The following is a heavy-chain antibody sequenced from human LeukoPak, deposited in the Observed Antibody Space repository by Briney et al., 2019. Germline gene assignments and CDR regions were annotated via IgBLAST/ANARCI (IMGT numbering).Heavy chain of an antibody. CDR1: GYTFTSYD. CDR3: ARGFYSSSWYRSRYYYYMDA. J-gene: IGHJ6*03. V-gene: IGHV1-8*01. D-gene: IGHD6-13*01. Sequence: ASVKVSCKASGYTFTSYDINWVRQATGQGLEWMGWMNPNSGNTGYAQKFQGRVTMTRNTSISTAYMELSSLRSEDTAVYYCARGFYSSSWYRSRYYYYMDAWGKGTTVTISS. CDR2: MNPNSGNT.